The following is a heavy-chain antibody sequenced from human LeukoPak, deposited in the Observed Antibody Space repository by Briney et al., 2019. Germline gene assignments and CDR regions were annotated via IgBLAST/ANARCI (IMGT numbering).Heavy chain of an antibody. CDR2: ISTVSTYT. CDR3: ARDGSGFYLYNYMDV. J-gene: IGHJ6*03. V-gene: IGHV3-21*06. CDR1: EFIFSSYA. Sequence: GGSLRLSCAASEFIFSSYAMPWVRQAPGKGLEWVASISTVSTYTFYADSVKGRFPISRDNVRNLLYLQMSSLGTEDTAGDYCARDGSGFYLYNYMDVWGKGTTVTVSS. D-gene: IGHD2-15*01.